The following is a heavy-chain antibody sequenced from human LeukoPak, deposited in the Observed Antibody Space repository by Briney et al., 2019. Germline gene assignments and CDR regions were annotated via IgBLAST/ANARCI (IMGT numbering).Heavy chain of an antibody. CDR2: IYYSGST. CDR3: ARVNYGSATKEDY. Sequence: SETLSLTCTVSGGSISSGDYYWSWIRQPPGKGLEWIGYIYYSGSTYYTPSLRGRVTISVDMSKNQFSLKLSSVTAADTAVYYCARVNYGSATKEDYWGQGTLVTVSS. D-gene: IGHD3-10*01. V-gene: IGHV4-30-4*01. J-gene: IGHJ4*02. CDR1: GGSISSGDYY.